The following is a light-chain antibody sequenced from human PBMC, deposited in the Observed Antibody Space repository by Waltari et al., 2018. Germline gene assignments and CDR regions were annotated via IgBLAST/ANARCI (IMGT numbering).Light chain of an antibody. CDR1: ESIANPHSAY. V-gene: IGKV3-20*01. CDR2: DAS. CDR3: QQYGTSPSIT. J-gene: IGKJ5*01. Sequence: EIVLTQSPGTLSLSPGDRATLSCRASESIANPHSAYLAWYQKRPGQAPRLLIYDASSRAAGIPDRFSGSGAGTDFSLTISSLEPDDFAVYYCQQYGTSPSITFGQGTRLDIK.